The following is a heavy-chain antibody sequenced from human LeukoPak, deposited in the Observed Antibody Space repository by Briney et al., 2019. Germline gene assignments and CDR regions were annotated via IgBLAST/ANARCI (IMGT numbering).Heavy chain of an antibody. J-gene: IGHJ4*02. Sequence: EASVTVSCKASGYTFTTYYMHWVRQAPGQGLEWMGIINPSAASTRYAQKFQGRVTITRDTSTSTVYMELSSLRSEDTAVYYCARSYSAVAGTLDYWAQGTVVTVS. CDR3: ARSYSAVAGTLDY. V-gene: IGHV1-46*01. CDR1: GYTFTTYY. D-gene: IGHD6-19*01. CDR2: INPSAAST.